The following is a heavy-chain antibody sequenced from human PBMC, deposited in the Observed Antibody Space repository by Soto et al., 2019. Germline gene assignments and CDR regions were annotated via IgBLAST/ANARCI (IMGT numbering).Heavy chain of an antibody. D-gene: IGHD3-22*01. CDR1: GFTFSNAW. CDR3: TTDLRDYYDSSGYFDS. Sequence: GGSLRLSCAASGFTFSNAWMSWVRKAQGKGMEWVGRSKSKTDGGTTDYAAPVKGRFTISRDDSKNTLYLQMNSLKTEDAAVYYCTTDLRDYYDSSGYFDSWGQGTLVTVSS. V-gene: IGHV3-15*01. J-gene: IGHJ4*02. CDR2: SKSKTDGGTT.